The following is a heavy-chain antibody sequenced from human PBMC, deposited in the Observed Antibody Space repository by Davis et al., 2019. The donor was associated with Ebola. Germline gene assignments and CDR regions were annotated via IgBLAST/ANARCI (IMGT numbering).Heavy chain of an antibody. V-gene: IGHV3-33*06. D-gene: IGHD3-22*01. J-gene: IGHJ4*02. CDR2: IWYDGSNK. Sequence: GESLKISCAASGFTFSSYGMHWVRQAPGKGLEWVAVIWYDGSNKYYADSVKGRFTISRDNSKNTLYLQMNSLRAEDTAVYYCAKVGSGYSFDYWGQGTLVTVSS. CDR1: GFTFSSYG. CDR3: AKVGSGYSFDY.